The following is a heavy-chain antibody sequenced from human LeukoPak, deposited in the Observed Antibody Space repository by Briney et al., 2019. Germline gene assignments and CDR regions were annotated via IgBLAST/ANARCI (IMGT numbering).Heavy chain of an antibody. CDR1: GFTFSDYY. V-gene: IGHV3-11*04. CDR3: VLAGLGRHGVFIELGS. Sequence: PGGSLRLSCAASGFTFSDYYMNWIRQAPGKGLEWVSYISSSGFTINYADSVKGRFTISRDNSKNSFYVQMNSLRVEDTAVYYCVLAGLGRHGVFIELGSWGQGTLVTVSS. J-gene: IGHJ5*02. CDR2: ISSSGFTI. D-gene: IGHD3-16*01.